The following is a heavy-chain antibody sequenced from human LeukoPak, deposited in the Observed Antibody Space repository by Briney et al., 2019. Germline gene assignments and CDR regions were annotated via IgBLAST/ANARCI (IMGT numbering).Heavy chain of an antibody. J-gene: IGHJ5*02. CDR2: INPNSGGT. CDR3: ARDRGDDINWFDP. V-gene: IGHV1-2*02. Sequence: GASVKVSCKASGYTFTGYYMHWVRQAPGQGLEWMGWINPNSGGTNYAQKFQGRVTMTRDTSISAAYMELSRLRFDDTAVYYCARDRGDDINWFDPWGQGTLVTVSS. D-gene: IGHD3-9*01. CDR1: GYTFTGYY.